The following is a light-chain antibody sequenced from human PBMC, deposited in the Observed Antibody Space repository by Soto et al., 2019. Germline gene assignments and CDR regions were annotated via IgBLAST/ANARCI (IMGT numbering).Light chain of an antibody. V-gene: IGKV3-15*01. CDR2: GAS. Sequence: EIVLTQSPATLSVSPGERVTLSFRASQSVDINLAWYQQKPGQAPRLLIYGASTRATDMPGRFSGRGSGTEFTLTISSLQSEDYAVYYCQQYRNWPRTFGQGTKVDI. CDR1: QSVDIN. J-gene: IGKJ1*01. CDR3: QQYRNWPRT.